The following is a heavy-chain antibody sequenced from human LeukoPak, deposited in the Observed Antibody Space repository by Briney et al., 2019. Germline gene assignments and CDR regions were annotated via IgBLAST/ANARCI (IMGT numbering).Heavy chain of an antibody. J-gene: IGHJ4*01. V-gene: IGHV4-59*02. Sequence: PSETLSLTCTVSGASVSGKFWSWIRHSPGNGLEWIGLIYYSGSTKFNPSLKSRVAMSVDTSNNQFSLSLNSVTTTDTAVYFCAGGGDWLPEYWGHGTQVIVSS. CDR3: AGGGDWLPEY. CDR2: IYYSGST. CDR1: GASVSGKF. D-gene: IGHD3/OR15-3a*01.